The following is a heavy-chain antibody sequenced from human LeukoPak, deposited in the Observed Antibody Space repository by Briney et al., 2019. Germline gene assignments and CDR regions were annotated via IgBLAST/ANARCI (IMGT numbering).Heavy chain of an antibody. D-gene: IGHD3-22*01. CDR3: ARDSSGYYLTEYFQH. V-gene: IGHV1-69*04. CDR2: IIPILGIA. J-gene: IGHJ1*01. CDR1: GGTFSSYA. Sequence: GASVKVSCKASGGTFSSYAISWVRQAPGQGLEWMGRIIPILGIANYAQKFQGRVTITADKSTSTAYMELSSLRSEDTAVYYCARDSSGYYLTEYFQHWGQGTLVTVSS.